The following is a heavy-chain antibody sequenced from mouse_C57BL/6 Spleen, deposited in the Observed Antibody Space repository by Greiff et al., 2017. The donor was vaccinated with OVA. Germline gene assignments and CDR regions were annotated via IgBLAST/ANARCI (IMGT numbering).Heavy chain of an antibody. J-gene: IGHJ3*01. V-gene: IGHV5-9-1*02. D-gene: IGHD2-2*01. Sequence: EVQGVESGEGLVKPGGSLKLSCAASGFTFSSYAMSWVRQTPEKRLEWVAYISSGGDYIYYADTVKGRFTISRDNARNTLYLQMSSLKSEDTAMYYCTRGPLSTMVTTGFAYWGQGTLVTVSA. CDR1: GFTFSSYA. CDR2: ISSGGDYI. CDR3: TRGPLSTMVTTGFAY.